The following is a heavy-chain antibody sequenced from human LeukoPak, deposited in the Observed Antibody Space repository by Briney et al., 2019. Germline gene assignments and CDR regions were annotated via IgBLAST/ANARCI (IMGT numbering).Heavy chain of an antibody. V-gene: IGHV3-23*01. CDR1: GFTFSSYA. Sequence: GSLRLSCAVSGFTFSSYAMSWVRQAPGKGLEWVSGISGSGSTTYYADSVKGRFTISRDNSKNTLYLQMNSLRDEDTAVYYCAKGCGTSCVSRFDYWGQGTLVTVSS. CDR3: AKGCGTSCVSRFDY. D-gene: IGHD2-2*01. CDR2: ISGSGSTT. J-gene: IGHJ4*02.